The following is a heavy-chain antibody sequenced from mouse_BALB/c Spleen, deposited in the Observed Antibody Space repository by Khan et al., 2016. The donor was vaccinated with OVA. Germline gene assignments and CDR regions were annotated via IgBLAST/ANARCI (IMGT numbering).Heavy chain of an antibody. CDR2: INPSTGYT. V-gene: IGHV1-7*01. D-gene: IGHD1-1*01. Sequence: QMQLVQSGAELAKPGASVKMSCKASGYTFTSYWMHWVKQRPGQGLEWIGYINPSTGYTEYNQRFKDKATLTADKSSSTAYMQLSSLTSEESAVYYCANHGSSSAWLTYWGQGTLVTVSA. CDR1: GYTFTSYW. J-gene: IGHJ3*01. CDR3: ANHGSSSAWLTY.